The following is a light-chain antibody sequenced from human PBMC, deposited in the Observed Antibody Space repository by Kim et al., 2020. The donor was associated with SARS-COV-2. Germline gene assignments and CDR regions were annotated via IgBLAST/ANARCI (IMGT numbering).Light chain of an antibody. CDR1: QSINAY. Sequence: DIQMTQSPSSLAASVGDRVTITSRASQSINAYLNWYQQKPGKAPKLLIYAASTLQSGVPSRFSGSGSGTDFTLTINSLQTEDFATYYCQQSHTAPLLTFGGGTKLEI. J-gene: IGKJ4*01. V-gene: IGKV1-39*01. CDR2: AAS. CDR3: QQSHTAPLLT.